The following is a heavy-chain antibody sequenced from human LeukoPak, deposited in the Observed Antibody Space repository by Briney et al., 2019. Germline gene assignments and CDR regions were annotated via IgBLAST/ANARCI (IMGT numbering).Heavy chain of an antibody. Sequence: SETLSLTCTVSGGSISSYYWSWMRQPPGKGLELIGYIYYSGRTNYNPSLTSRVTIAVDTSKNQFSLKLSSVTAADTAVYYCARVPGYTYGYTVYYYGMDVWGQGTTVTVSS. CDR3: ARVPGYTYGYTVYYYGMDV. CDR2: IYYSGRT. V-gene: IGHV4-59*01. D-gene: IGHD5-18*01. CDR1: GGSISSYY. J-gene: IGHJ6*02.